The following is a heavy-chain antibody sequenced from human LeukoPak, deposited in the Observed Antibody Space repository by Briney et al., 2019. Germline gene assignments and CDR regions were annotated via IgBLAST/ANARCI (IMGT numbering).Heavy chain of an antibody. V-gene: IGHV1-69*05. D-gene: IGHD5-12*01. Sequence: ASVQVSCKPSGSSFTISDYAIVWVRQAPGQGLEWMGGIIPMFGTPDYAPKFQGRLTITTDETKNTAYMQLSSLTYEDTAVYYCARGRGGSIVIVAPYLDSWGQGTLVSVSS. J-gene: IGHJ4*02. CDR2: IIPMFGTP. CDR1: GSSFTISDYA. CDR3: ARGRGGSIVIVAPYLDS.